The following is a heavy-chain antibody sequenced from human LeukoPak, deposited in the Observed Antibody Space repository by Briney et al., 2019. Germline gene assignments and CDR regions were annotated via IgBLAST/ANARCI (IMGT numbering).Heavy chain of an antibody. J-gene: IGHJ4*02. CDR1: GGPFSGYY. CDR3: ARVRYDYVWGSYRYPLFYFDY. D-gene: IGHD3-16*02. V-gene: IGHV4-34*01. CDR2: INHSGST. Sequence: SETLSLNCAVYGGPFSGYYWSWIRQPPGKGLEWIGEINHSGSTNYNPSLKSRVTISVDTSKNQFSLKLSSVTAADTAVYYCARVRYDYVWGSYRYPLFYFDYWGQGTLVTVSS.